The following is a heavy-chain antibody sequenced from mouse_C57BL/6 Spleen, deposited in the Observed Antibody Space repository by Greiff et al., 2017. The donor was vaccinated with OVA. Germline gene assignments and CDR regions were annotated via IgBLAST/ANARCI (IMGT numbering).Heavy chain of an antibody. CDR1: GYTFTNYW. CDR2: IYPGGGYT. Sequence: QVQLQQSGAELVRPGTSVTMSCKASGYTFTNYWIGWAKQRPGHGLEWIGDIYPGGGYTNYNEKFKGKATLTADKSSSTAYMQFSSLTSEDSAIYYCARSGLRRYFDVWGTGTTVTVAS. CDR3: ARSGLRRYFDV. V-gene: IGHV1-63*01. D-gene: IGHD2-4*01. J-gene: IGHJ1*03.